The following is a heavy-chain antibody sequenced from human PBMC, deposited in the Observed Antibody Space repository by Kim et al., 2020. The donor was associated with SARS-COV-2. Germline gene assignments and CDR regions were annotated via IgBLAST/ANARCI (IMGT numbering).Heavy chain of an antibody. CDR1: GFTVSSTY. CDR3: ARDERRSYHAFNM. CDR2: IHSDGTT. Sequence: GGSLRLSCAASGFTVSSTYMSWVRQAPGKGLEWVSVIHSDGTTNYADSVRGRFTISRDNSKNTVYLQMNRLRPEDTAMYYCARDERRSYHAFNMWGLGTMVTVSS. D-gene: IGHD3-16*02. J-gene: IGHJ3*02. V-gene: IGHV3-66*02.